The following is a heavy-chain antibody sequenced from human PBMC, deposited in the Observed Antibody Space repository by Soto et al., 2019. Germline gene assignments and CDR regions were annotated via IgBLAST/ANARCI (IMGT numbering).Heavy chain of an antibody. CDR1: GFTFSSYS. V-gene: IGHV3-49*04. D-gene: IGHD6-6*01. CDR3: TRVRIAARPMGIDY. Sequence: GGSLRLSCAASGFTFSSYSMNWVRQAPGKGLEWVGFIRSKAYGGTTEYAASVKGRFTISRDDSKSIAYLQMNSLKTEDTAVYYCTRVRIAARPMGIDYWGQGTLVTVSS. J-gene: IGHJ4*02. CDR2: IRSKAYGGTT.